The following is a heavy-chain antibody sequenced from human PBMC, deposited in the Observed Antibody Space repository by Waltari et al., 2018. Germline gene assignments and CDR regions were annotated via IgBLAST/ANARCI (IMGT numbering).Heavy chain of an antibody. J-gene: IGHJ4*02. V-gene: IGHV4-34*01. CDR3: ARGLGYYDSSGYYSPYYFDY. CDR1: GGSFSGYY. CDR2: INHSGST. Sequence: QVQLQQWGAGLLKPSETLSLTCAVYGGSFSGYYWSWIRQPPGKGLEWIGEINHSGSTNYNPSLKSRVTISVDTSKNQFSLKLSSVTAADTAVYYCARGLGYYDSSGYYSPYYFDYWGQGTLVTVSS. D-gene: IGHD3-22*01.